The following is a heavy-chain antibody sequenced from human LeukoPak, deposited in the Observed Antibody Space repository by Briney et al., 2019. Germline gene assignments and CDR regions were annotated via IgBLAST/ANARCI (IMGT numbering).Heavy chain of an antibody. Sequence: GRSLRLSCAASGFTFSDYYMSWIRQAPGKGLEWVSYISSSGSTIYYADSVKGRFTISRDNAKNPLYLQMNSLRAEDTAVYYCARDRALTHTDYWGQGTLVTVSS. CDR2: ISSSGSTI. V-gene: IGHV3-11*04. CDR3: ARDRALTHTDY. CDR1: GFTFSDYY. D-gene: IGHD3-9*01. J-gene: IGHJ4*02.